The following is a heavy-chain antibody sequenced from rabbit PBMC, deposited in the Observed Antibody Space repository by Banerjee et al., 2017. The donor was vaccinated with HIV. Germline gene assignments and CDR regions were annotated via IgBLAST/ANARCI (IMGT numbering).Heavy chain of an antibody. J-gene: IGHJ6*01. CDR3: VRDAYAGSSYGYGMDL. Sequence: QSLEESGGGLVKPEGSLTLSCKASGFDFSSAYMSWVRQAPGKGLEYIGYISYSGSAYYASWVNGRFTISRDNAQNTVDLQMNSLTAVDRATYFCVRDAYAGSSYGYGMDLWGPGTLVTVS. CDR1: GFDFSSAY. CDR2: ISYSGSA. D-gene: IGHD8-1*01. V-gene: IGHV1S28*01.